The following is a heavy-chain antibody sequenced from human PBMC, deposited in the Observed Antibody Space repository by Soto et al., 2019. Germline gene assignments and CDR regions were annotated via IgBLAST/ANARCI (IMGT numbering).Heavy chain of an antibody. D-gene: IGHD1-1*01. CDR3: ARTPSPVATGTASNY. V-gene: IGHV1-18*01. CDR1: GYTFTSYG. Sequence: ASVKVSCEASGYTFTSYGISWVRQAPGQGLEWMGWISAYNGNTNCAQKLQGRVTMTTDTSTSTAYMELRSLRSDDTAVYYCARTPSPVATGTASNYWGQGTLVTVSS. CDR2: ISAYNGNT. J-gene: IGHJ4*02.